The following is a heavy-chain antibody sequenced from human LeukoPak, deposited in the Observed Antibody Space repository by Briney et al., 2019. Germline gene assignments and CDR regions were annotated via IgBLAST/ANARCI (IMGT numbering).Heavy chain of an antibody. J-gene: IGHJ4*02. CDR1: GFTFSTYW. CDR3: AKGGNPDY. Sequence: PGGSLRLSCAASGFTFSTYWMHWVRQAPGKGLVWVSRVNGDGSSTNYADSVKGRFTISRDNAKNTLYLQMNSLRAEDTAVYYCAKGGNPDYWGQGTLVTVSS. D-gene: IGHD1-26*01. CDR2: VNGDGSST. V-gene: IGHV3-74*01.